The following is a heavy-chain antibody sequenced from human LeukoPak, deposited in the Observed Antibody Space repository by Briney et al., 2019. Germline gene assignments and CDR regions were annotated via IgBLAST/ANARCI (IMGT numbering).Heavy chain of an antibody. Sequence: GGSLRLSCAASGFTFSSYAMNWVRQAPGKGLEWVSTISGSGYSTYYADSVKGRFTISRDNSKNTLSLQMNSLRAEDTAVYYCAKDRCDRTTCPEVWGQGTLVTVSS. CDR2: ISGSGYST. J-gene: IGHJ4*02. CDR3: AKDRCDRTTCPEV. D-gene: IGHD2-2*01. V-gene: IGHV3-23*01. CDR1: GFTFSSYA.